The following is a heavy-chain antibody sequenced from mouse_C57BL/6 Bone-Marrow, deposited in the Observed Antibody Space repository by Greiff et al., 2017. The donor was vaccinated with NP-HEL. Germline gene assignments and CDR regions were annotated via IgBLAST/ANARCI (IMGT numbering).Heavy chain of an antibody. Sequence: QVQLQQSGAELVRPGASVTLSCKASGYTFTDYEMHWVKQTPVHGLEWIGAIDPETGGTAYNQKFKGKAILTADKSSSTAYMELRSLTSEDSAVYYCCYYYGSSFWYFDVWGTGTTVTVSS. CDR1: GYTFTDYE. D-gene: IGHD1-1*01. V-gene: IGHV1-15*01. J-gene: IGHJ1*03. CDR3: CYYYGSSFWYFDV. CDR2: IDPETGGT.